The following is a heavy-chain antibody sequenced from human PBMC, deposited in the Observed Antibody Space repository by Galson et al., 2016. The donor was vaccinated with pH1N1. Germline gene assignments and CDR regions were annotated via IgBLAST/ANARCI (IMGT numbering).Heavy chain of an antibody. Sequence: ETLSLTCAVSGDSITSGYYWGWIRQAPGRGLEWIGSFYDSGSTTYYKSSLKSRVAISVDTSKNQFSLRLSSMTAANTAVYYCAKMARTSGPDSEYYFDFWGQGMLVTVSS. J-gene: IGHJ4*02. V-gene: IGHV4-38-2*01. CDR2: FYDSGSTT. CDR3: AKMARTSGPDSEYYFDF. D-gene: IGHD1-1*01. CDR1: GDSITSGYY.